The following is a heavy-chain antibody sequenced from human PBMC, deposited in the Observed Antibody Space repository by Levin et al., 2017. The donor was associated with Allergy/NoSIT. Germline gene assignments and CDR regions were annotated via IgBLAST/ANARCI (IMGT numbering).Heavy chain of an antibody. CDR3: AHLWAEGSTVPHDWYFDL. CDR2: IYWDDDK. D-gene: IGHD4-17*01. J-gene: IGHJ2*01. CDR1: GFSLSTSGVG. V-gene: IGHV2-5*02. Sequence: SGPTLVKPTQTLTLTCTFSGFSLSTSGVGVGWIRQPPGKALEWLALIYWDDDKRYSPSLKSRLTITKDTSKNQVVLTMTNMDPVDTATYYCAHLWAEGSTVPHDWYFDLWGRGTLVTVSS.